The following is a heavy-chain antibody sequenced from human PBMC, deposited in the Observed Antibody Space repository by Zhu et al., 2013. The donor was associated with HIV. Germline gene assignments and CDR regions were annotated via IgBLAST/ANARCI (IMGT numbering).Heavy chain of an antibody. D-gene: IGHD1-1*01. Sequence: QVQLQESGPGLVKPSETLSLTCTVSGGSISSSSYYWGWIRQPPGKGLEWIGSIYYSGSTYYNPSLKSRVTISVDTSKNQFSLKLSSVTAADTAVYYCARDPSPEYNWNDAWFDPWGQGTLVTVSS. V-gene: IGHV4-39*07. CDR2: IYYSGST. CDR3: ARDPSPEYNWNDAWFDP. CDR1: GGSISSSSYY. J-gene: IGHJ5*02.